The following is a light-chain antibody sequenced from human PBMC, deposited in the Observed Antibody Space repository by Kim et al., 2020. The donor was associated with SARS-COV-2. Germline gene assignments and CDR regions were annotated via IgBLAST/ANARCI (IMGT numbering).Light chain of an antibody. J-gene: IGLJ2*01. Sequence: GQRVTISCSGSSSNIGSNTVSWYQQLPGTAPKLLICSNNQRPSGVPDRFSGAKSGTSASLAISGLQSEDEADYYCAAWDDSLNGVVFGGGTQLTVL. V-gene: IGLV1-44*01. CDR2: SNN. CDR3: AAWDDSLNGVV. CDR1: SSNIGSNT.